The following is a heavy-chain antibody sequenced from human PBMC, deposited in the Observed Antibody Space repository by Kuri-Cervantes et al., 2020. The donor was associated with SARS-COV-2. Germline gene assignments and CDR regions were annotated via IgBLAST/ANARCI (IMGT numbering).Heavy chain of an antibody. D-gene: IGHD3-3*01. V-gene: IGHV1-8*02. CDR1: GGTFTSYD. Sequence: ASVKVSCKASGGTFTSYDINWVRQATGQGLEWMGWMNPNSGNTGYAQKFQGRVTMTRNTSISTAYMELSSLRSEDTAVYYCARSRITIFGVVTIPLDYWGQGTLVIVSS. J-gene: IGHJ4*02. CDR2: MNPNSGNT. CDR3: ARSRITIFGVVTIPLDY.